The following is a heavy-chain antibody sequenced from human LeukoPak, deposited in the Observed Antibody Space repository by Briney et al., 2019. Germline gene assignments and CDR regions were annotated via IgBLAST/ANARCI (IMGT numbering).Heavy chain of an antibody. CDR1: GGSISSYY. J-gene: IGHJ4*02. V-gene: IGHV4-59*08. CDR2: INYSGST. D-gene: IGHD1-26*01. Sequence: PSETLSLTCTVSGGSISSYYWSWIRQPPGKGLEWIGYINYSGSTNYNPSLKSRVTISVDTSKNQFSLKLSSVTAADTAVYYCARSGSYHHNYFDYWGQGTLVTVSS. CDR3: ARSGSYHHNYFDY.